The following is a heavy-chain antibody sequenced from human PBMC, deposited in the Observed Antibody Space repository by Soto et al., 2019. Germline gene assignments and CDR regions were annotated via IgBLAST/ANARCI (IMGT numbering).Heavy chain of an antibody. Sequence: QVQLVESGGGVVQPGRSLRLSCAASGFTFSSYAVHWVRQAPGKGLEWVAVISYDGSNKYYADSVKGRFTISRDNSKNTLYLQMNSLRAEDTAVYYCARGVGDPGVPIFGGQGTLVTVSS. J-gene: IGHJ4*02. CDR3: ARGVGDPGVPIF. CDR1: GFTFSSYA. V-gene: IGHV3-30-3*01. CDR2: ISYDGSNK. D-gene: IGHD1-26*01.